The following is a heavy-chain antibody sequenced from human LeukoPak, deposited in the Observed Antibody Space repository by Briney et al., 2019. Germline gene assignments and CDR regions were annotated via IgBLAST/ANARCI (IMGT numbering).Heavy chain of an antibody. Sequence: PGGSLRLSCAASGFIFRSYWMHWVRQAPGRGLVWVSRINTDGSSTNYADSVKGRFTISRDDAKNTLYLQMNSLRAEDTAVYYCVRGGASTWSWGQGTLVTVSS. CDR3: VRGGASTWS. CDR2: INTDGSST. J-gene: IGHJ5*02. V-gene: IGHV3-74*01. CDR1: GFIFRSYW. D-gene: IGHD2-15*01.